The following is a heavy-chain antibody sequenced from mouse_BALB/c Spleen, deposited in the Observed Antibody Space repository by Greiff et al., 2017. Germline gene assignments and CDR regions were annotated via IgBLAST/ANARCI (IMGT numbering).Heavy chain of an antibody. CDR3: ARRGYGNYDWFAY. V-gene: IGHV2-2*02. J-gene: IGHJ3*01. CDR2: IWSGGST. D-gene: IGHD2-10*02. CDR1: GFSLTSYG. Sequence: VQGVESGPGLVQPSQSLSITCTVSGFSLTSYGVHWVRQSPGKGLEWLGVIWSGGSTDYNAAFISRLSISKDNSKSQVFFKMNSLQANDTAIYYCARRGYGNYDWFAYWGQGTLVTVSA.